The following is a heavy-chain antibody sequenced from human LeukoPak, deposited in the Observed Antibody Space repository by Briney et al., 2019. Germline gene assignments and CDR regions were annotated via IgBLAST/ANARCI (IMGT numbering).Heavy chain of an antibody. V-gene: IGHV1-69*05. J-gene: IGHJ6*03. CDR1: GGTFSSYA. Sequence: ASVKVSCKASGGTFSSYAISWVRQAPGQGLEWMGGIIPIFGTANYAQKFQGRVTITTDESTSTAYMELSSLRSEDTAVYYCARGADGSGSPYYYYYYMDVWGKGTTVTVSS. CDR3: ARGADGSGSPYYYYYYMDV. D-gene: IGHD3-10*01. CDR2: IIPIFGTA.